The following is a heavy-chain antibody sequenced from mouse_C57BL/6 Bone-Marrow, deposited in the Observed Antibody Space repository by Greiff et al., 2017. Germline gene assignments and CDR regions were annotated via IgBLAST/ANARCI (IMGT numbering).Heavy chain of an antibody. CDR3: AVPFAY. V-gene: IGHV5-17*01. CDR1: GFTFRDYG. J-gene: IGHJ3*01. CDR2: ISSGSSTI. Sequence: EVKLVESGGGLVKPGGSLKLSCAASGFTFRDYGMHWVRQAPEKGLEWVAYISSGSSTIYYADTVKGRFTISRDNAKNTLFLQMTSLRSEDTAMYYCAVPFAYWGQGTLVTVSA.